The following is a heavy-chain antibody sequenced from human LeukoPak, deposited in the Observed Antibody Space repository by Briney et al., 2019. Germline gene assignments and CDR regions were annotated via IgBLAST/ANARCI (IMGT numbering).Heavy chain of an antibody. CDR1: GGSLSGYY. CDR3: ASFLAVAGTRWFDP. CDR2: INHSGST. V-gene: IGHV4-34*01. D-gene: IGHD6-19*01. J-gene: IGHJ5*02. Sequence: SETLSLTCAVYGGSLSGYYWSCIRQPPGRGLGWIGEINHSGSTNYNPSLKSRVTIPVDTSKNQFSLKLSSVTAADTAVYYCASFLAVAGTRWFDPWGQGTLVTVSS.